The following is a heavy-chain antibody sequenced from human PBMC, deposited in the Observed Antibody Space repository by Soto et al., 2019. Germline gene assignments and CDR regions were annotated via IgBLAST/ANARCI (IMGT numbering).Heavy chain of an antibody. CDR3: AKDSPSYYGDYVDP. D-gene: IGHD4-17*01. J-gene: IGHJ5*02. Sequence: QVQLVESGGGVVQPGRSLRLSCAASGFTFSSYGMHWVRQAPGKGLEWVAVISYDGSNKYYADSVKGRFTISRDNSKNTLYLQMNSLRAEDTAVYYCAKDSPSYYGDYVDPWGQGTLVTVSS. CDR2: ISYDGSNK. V-gene: IGHV3-30*18. CDR1: GFTFSSYG.